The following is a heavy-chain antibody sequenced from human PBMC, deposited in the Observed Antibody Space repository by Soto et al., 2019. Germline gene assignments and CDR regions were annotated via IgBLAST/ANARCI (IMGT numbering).Heavy chain of an antibody. D-gene: IGHD5-18*01. CDR2: VNPSGGTT. CDR1: GYIFTSYY. Sequence: ASVKVSCKASGYIFTSYYVHWVRQAPGQGLERMGIVNPSGGTTGYAQKIQGRLTMTWDTSTSTVYIELSSLRSEDTAVYYYDRALERGYSYFDYWSQGALVTVSS. V-gene: IGHV1-46*03. J-gene: IGHJ4*03. CDR3: DRALERGYSYFDY.